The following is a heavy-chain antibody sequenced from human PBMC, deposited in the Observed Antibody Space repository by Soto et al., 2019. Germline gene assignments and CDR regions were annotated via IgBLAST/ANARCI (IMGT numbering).Heavy chain of an antibody. V-gene: IGHV4-34*04. CDR1: GGSFGNYY. D-gene: IGHD6-25*01. J-gene: IGHJ3*01. Sequence: QVRLQQWGAGLLKPSETLSLTCAEYGGSFGNYYWSWIRQSPGKGLEWIGEISHSGVTKVNSSLKSRATISADMSKSQVFLKLISMTAADTAVYYCVRATGSMSAASSGWGLWGQGTKVTVSS. CDR3: VRATGSMSAASSGWGL. CDR2: ISHSGVT.